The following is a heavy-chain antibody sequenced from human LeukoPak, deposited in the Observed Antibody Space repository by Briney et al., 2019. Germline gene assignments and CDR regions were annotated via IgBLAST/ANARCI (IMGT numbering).Heavy chain of an antibody. D-gene: IGHD2-2*01. J-gene: IGHJ4*02. CDR2: INHSGST. CDR1: GGSFSGYY. CDR3: ARTGRARGIVPADEIDY. V-gene: IGHV4-34*01. Sequence: SETLSLTCAVYGGSFSGYYWSWIRQPPGKGLEWIGEINHSGSTNYNPSLKSRVTISVDTSKNQFSLKLSSVTAADTAVYYCARTGRARGIVPADEIDYWGQETLVTVSS.